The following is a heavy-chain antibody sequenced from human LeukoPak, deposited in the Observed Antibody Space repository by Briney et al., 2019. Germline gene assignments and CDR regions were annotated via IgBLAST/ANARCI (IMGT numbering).Heavy chain of an antibody. CDR2: IGFSDRAV. J-gene: IGHJ4*02. CDR1: GFTFNSYE. CDR3: ARESTSSGGDCSIDY. D-gene: IGHD2-21*02. V-gene: IGHV3-48*03. Sequence: GGSLRLSCAASGFTFNSYEMNWVRQAPGKGLEWLSWIGFSDRAVYYADSVKGRFTISRDDAENSLYLQMNSLSVDYTAVYYCARESTSSGGDCSIDYWGQGTLVTVSS.